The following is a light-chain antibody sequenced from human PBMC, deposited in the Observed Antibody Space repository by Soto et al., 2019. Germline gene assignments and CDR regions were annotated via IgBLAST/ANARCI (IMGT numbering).Light chain of an antibody. V-gene: IGLV2-14*01. CDR1: SSDFGGYNY. Sequence: QSALTQPASVSGSPGQSITISCTGTSSDFGGYNYVSWYQQHPGKAPKLMIYEVSNRPSGVSNRFSGSKSGNTASLTISGLQAEDEADYYCSSYTSSSSLHVFGTGTKVTV. CDR2: EVS. J-gene: IGLJ1*01. CDR3: SSYTSSSSLHV.